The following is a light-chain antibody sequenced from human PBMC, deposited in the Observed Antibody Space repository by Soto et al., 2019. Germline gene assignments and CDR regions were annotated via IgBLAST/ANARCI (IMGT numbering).Light chain of an antibody. CDR3: QQYYSSSYT. J-gene: IGKJ2*01. CDR2: GAS. V-gene: IGKV3-20*01. CDR1: QSVVRNY. Sequence: VLTQSPGTLSLSPGERATLSCRASQSVVRNYLAWYQQKPGQAPRLLMYGASKRATGIPDRFSGSGSGTDFTLTISRLEPEDFAVYYCQQYYSSSYTFGQGTKLEIK.